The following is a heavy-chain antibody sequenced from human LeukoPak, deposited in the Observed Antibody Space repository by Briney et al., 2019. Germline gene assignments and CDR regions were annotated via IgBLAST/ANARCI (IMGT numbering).Heavy chain of an antibody. Sequence: PSETLSLTCTVSGGSISSSSYYWGWLRQPPGKGLEWIGSIYYSGSTYYNPSLKSRVTISVDTSKNQFSLKLSSVTAADTAVYYCARDRRWLPLRRMYSGIDYWGQGTLVTVSS. CDR1: GGSISSSSYY. D-gene: IGHD5-24*01. CDR2: IYYSGST. V-gene: IGHV4-39*07. J-gene: IGHJ4*02. CDR3: ARDRRWLPLRRMYSGIDY.